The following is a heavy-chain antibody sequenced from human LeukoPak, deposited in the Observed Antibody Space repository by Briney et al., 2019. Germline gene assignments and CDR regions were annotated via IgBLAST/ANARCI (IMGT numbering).Heavy chain of an antibody. Sequence: RSGGSLRLSCAASGFTFSSYSMNWVRQAPGKGLEWVGRIKSKTDGGTTDYAAPMRGRFIISRDDSKNTVFLQMNSLKIEDTAVYYCTTVVFVYGAFDIWGRGTMVTVSS. V-gene: IGHV3-15*01. D-gene: IGHD2/OR15-2a*01. CDR2: IKSKTDGGTT. CDR1: GFTFSSYS. J-gene: IGHJ3*02. CDR3: TTVVFVYGAFDI.